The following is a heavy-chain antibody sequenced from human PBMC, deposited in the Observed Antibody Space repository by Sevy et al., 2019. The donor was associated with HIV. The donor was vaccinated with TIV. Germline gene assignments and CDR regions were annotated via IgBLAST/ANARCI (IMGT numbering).Heavy chain of an antibody. CDR2: INPNSGGT. CDR1: GYTFTGYY. J-gene: IGHJ4*02. CDR3: AKDRWGIAAAGTGVFDY. V-gene: IGHV1-2*02. D-gene: IGHD6-13*01. Sequence: ASVKVSCKASGYTFTGYYMHWVRQAPGQGLEWMGLINPNSGGTEYAQKFQGRVTMNRDTYISIAYMGLGRLRSDDTAVYFCAKDRWGIAAAGTGVFDYWGQGALVTVSS.